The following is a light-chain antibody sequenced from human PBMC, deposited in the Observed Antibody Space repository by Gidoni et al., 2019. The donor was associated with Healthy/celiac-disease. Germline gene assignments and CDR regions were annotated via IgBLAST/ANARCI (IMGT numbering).Light chain of an antibody. J-gene: IGKJ1*01. Sequence: DIVMTQSPHSLAVSLGERATINCKSSQSVLYSSNNKNYLAWYQQKPGQPPKLLIYWASTRESGIPDRFSGSGSGTDFTLTISSLQAEDVAVYYYQQYYSTPWTFGQGTKVEIK. V-gene: IGKV4-1*01. CDR1: QSVLYSSNNKNY. CDR2: WAS. CDR3: QQYYSTPWT.